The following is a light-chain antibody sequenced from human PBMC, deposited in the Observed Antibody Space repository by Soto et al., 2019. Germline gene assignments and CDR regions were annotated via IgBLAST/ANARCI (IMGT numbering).Light chain of an antibody. CDR3: QQYSSYSA. J-gene: IGKJ2*01. V-gene: IGKV1-5*01. Sequence: DIQMTQSPSTLSASVGDRVTITCRASQSISGWLAWYQQKPGKAPNLLISDASSLESGVPSRFSGSVSGTEFTLTISGLQPDDFATYYCQQYSSYSAFGQVTKLEIK. CDR1: QSISGW. CDR2: DAS.